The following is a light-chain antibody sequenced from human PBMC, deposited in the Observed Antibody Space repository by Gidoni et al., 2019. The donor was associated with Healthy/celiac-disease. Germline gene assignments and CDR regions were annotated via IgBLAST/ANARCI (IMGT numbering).Light chain of an antibody. CDR1: QSVLYSSNNKNY. CDR2: WAS. Sequence: DIVMTQSPDSLAVSLGERATLNFKSSQSVLYSSNNKNYLAWYQQKPGQPPKLLIYWASTRESGVPDRFSGSGSGTDFTLTISSLQAEDVAVYYCQQYYSTPPVTFGHGTKVDIK. J-gene: IGKJ3*01. CDR3: QQYYSTPPVT. V-gene: IGKV4-1*01.